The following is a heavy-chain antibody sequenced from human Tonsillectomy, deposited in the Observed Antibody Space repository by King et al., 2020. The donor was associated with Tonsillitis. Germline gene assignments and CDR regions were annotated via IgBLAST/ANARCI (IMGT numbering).Heavy chain of an antibody. CDR2: ISGSSSYI. J-gene: IGHJ3*02. D-gene: IGHD4-23*01. V-gene: IGHV3-21*01. Sequence: VQLVESGGGLVKPGGSLRLSCAASGFTFSTYTMNWVRQAPGKGLEWVSSISGSSSYIYYADSVKGRFTISRDNAKNSLYLQMNSLRAEDTAVYYCARDRSYGGGNHDALDIWGQGTMVTVSS. CDR1: GFTFSTYT. CDR3: ARDRSYGGGNHDALDI.